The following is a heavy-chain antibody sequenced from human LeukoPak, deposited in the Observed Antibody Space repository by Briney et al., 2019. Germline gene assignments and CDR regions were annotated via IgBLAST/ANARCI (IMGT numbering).Heavy chain of an antibody. V-gene: IGHV5-51*01. Sequence: GESLKISRKASGYTFSDYWIGWVRHMPGKGLEWMTIIYPDDSETRYSPSLQGQVTISADKSINTAYLQWSSLKASDSGMYYCARQRGYRMTKDGFDVWGQGTMVTVSS. D-gene: IGHD5-18*01. CDR1: GYTFSDYW. CDR3: ARQRGYRMTKDGFDV. CDR2: IYPDDSET. J-gene: IGHJ3*01.